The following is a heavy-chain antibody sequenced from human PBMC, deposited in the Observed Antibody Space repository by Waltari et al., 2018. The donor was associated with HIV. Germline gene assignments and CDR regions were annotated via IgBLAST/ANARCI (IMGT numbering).Heavy chain of an antibody. CDR1: GFTFSTSW. CDR2: INTDGSTT. J-gene: IGHJ5*02. CDR3: ARGYCSGGSCSGFDP. D-gene: IGHD2-15*01. V-gene: IGHV3-74*01. Sequence: EVQLVESGGGLIQPGGSLRLSCTASGFTFSTSWMHWVRQAPGKGLVWVSRINTDGSTTNFADSVKGRFTISRDNAKNTLYLQMNSLRAEDTAVYYCARGYCSGGSCSGFDPRGQGTLVTVSS.